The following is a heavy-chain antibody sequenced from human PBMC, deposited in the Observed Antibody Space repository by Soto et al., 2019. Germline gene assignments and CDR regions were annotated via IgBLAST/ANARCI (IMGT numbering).Heavy chain of an antibody. CDR3: ARLQAAAGDNDLTFDY. Sequence: EVQLVQSGAEVKKPGESLRISCKGSGYSFTSYWISWLRQMPGKGLEWMGRIEPSDSYTNYSPSFQGHVTISADKSIRTAYLQWSSLKASDTAMYYCARLQAAAGDNDLTFDYWGQGTLVTVSS. D-gene: IGHD6-13*01. V-gene: IGHV5-10-1*01. CDR2: IEPSDSYT. CDR1: GYSFTSYW. J-gene: IGHJ4*02.